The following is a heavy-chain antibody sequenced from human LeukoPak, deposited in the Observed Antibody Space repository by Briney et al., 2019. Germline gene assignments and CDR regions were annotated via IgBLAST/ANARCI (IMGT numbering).Heavy chain of an antibody. Sequence: PSETLSLTCTVSGGSISSGGYYWGWIRQPPGKDLEWIGSVYYSGSTYYNPSLESRVTISVDTSKNQFSLKLNSVTAADTAVYYCARQLGDGFNVVYWFDPWGQGTLVTVSS. J-gene: IGHJ5*02. V-gene: IGHV4-39*01. D-gene: IGHD5-24*01. CDR3: ARQLGDGFNVVYWFDP. CDR1: GGSISSGGYY. CDR2: VYYSGST.